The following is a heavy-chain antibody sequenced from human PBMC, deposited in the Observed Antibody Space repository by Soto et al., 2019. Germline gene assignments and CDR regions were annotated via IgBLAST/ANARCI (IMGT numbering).Heavy chain of an antibody. V-gene: IGHV3-9*01. D-gene: IGHD2-8*02. CDR3: AKSTGGTANGMGV. CDR2: ISWNSGTI. Sequence: PGGSLRLSCAASGFSFDDYAMHWVRQAPGKGLEWVSGISWNSGTIGYADSVKGRFTISRDNAKSSLYLQMNSLRAEDTALYYCAKSTGGTANGMGVWGQGTTVTVSS. J-gene: IGHJ6*02. CDR1: GFSFDDYA.